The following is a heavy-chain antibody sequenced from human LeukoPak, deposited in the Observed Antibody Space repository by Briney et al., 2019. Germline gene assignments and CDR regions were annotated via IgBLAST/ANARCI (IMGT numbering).Heavy chain of an antibody. CDR1: GFTFDDYG. V-gene: IGHV3-20*04. D-gene: IGHD3-9*01. CDR2: INWNGGST. J-gene: IGHJ6*03. Sequence: GGSLRLSCAASGFTFDDYGMSWVRQAPGKGLEWVSGINWNGGSTGYVDSVKGRFTISRDNAKNSLCLQMNSLRAEDTAVYYCAKDHHVLRYFDWSIPYYYYMDVWGKGTTVTISS. CDR3: AKDHHVLRYFDWSIPYYYYMDV.